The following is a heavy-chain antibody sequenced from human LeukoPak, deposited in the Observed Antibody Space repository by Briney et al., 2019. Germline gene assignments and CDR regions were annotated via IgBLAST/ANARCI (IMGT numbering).Heavy chain of an antibody. CDR1: GYTFTSYD. CDR3: ARGGSYPNYYGMDV. V-gene: IGHV1-8*01. J-gene: IGHJ6*02. Sequence: ASVKVSCKASGYTFTSYDINWVRQATGQGLEWMGWMNPNSGNTGYAQKFQGRVTMTRNTSISTAYMELGSLRSEDTAVYYCARGGSYPNYYGMDVWGQGTTVTVSS. D-gene: IGHD1-26*01. CDR2: MNPNSGNT.